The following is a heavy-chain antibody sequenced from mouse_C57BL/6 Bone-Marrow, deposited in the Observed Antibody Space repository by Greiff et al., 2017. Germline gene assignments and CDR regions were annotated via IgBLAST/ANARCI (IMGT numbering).Heavy chain of an antibody. Sequence: QVQLQQPGAELVKPGASVKLSCKASGYTFTGYWMHWVKQRPGKGLEWIGMIHPNSGSTSYNEKFKSKATLTVDKSSRTAYMELSSLTSEDSAVYECARCMRTVVGYFDYWGQGTTLTVSS. CDR1: GYTFTGYW. D-gene: IGHD1-1*01. V-gene: IGHV1-64*01. CDR2: IHPNSGST. J-gene: IGHJ2*01. CDR3: ARCMRTVVGYFDY.